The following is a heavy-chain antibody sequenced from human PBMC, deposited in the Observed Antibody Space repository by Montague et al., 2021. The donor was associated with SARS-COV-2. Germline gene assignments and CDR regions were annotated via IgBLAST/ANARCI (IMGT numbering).Heavy chain of an antibody. CDR3: AREFRMELWQTNWYLGL. CDR2: FDHSGNT. J-gene: IGHJ2*01. D-gene: IGHD3-16*01. V-gene: IGHV4-59*11. Sequence: SETLSLTCSVSGGSISGHYWSWIRQPPGKGLEWIGNFDHSGNTKYNPSLKSRATISVDTSKNQFALRLSSVTAADTAVYYCAREFRMELWQTNWYLGLWGQGTLVTVS. CDR1: GGSISGHY.